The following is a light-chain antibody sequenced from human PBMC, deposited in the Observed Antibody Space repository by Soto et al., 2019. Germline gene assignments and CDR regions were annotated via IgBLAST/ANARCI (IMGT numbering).Light chain of an antibody. CDR3: QQSNSYSGT. CDR1: QGIRND. CDR2: DAS. J-gene: IGKJ1*01. Sequence: AIQMTQSPSSLSASVGYRVTITCWASQGIRNDLGWYQQKPGKAPKLLIYDASSLESGVPSRFSGSGSGTEFTITISSLQTDDFATYDGQQSNSYSGTFGQGTKVDIK. V-gene: IGKV1-13*02.